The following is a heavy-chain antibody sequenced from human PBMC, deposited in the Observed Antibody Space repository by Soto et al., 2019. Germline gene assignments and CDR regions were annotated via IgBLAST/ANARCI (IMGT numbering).Heavy chain of an antibody. CDR2: IYYNGNI. D-gene: IGHD3-10*01. Sequence: QVQLQESGPGLVKPLETLSLTCTVPGGSITSYYWSWVRQPPGKGLEWIGYIYYNGNINYNPSLKSLLTIPLDTSKNPFSLRLSSVTAADTAVDYCATGRVYFGSEYWGQGTLVTVSS. V-gene: IGHV4-59*01. J-gene: IGHJ4*02. CDR1: GGSITSYY. CDR3: ATGRVYFGSEY.